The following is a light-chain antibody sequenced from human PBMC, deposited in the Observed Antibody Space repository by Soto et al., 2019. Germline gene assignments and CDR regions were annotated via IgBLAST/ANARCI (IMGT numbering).Light chain of an antibody. CDR1: QTVLYSSNNKIY. J-gene: IGKJ1*01. CDR3: QQYYTTPWT. V-gene: IGKV4-1*01. CDR2: WAS. Sequence: DIVMTQSPDSLAVSLGERATINCKSSQTVLYSSNNKIYLAWYQQKPRQPPKLLIYWASTRESGVPDRFSGSGSGTDFTLTISSPQAEDVAVYYCQQYYTTPWTFGQGTKVEIK.